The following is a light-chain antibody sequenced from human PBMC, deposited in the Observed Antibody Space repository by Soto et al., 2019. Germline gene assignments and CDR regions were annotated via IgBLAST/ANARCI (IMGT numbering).Light chain of an antibody. Sequence: EIVMTQSPATLSVSPGERITLXXRASQDIRSSLAWYQQKPGQAPRXLIYGASIRATGVPATFSGSGAGTEFTLSISSLQSEHLGVYYCQQDSSWPLTFGGGTKVDIK. CDR3: QQDSSWPLT. CDR1: QDIRSS. J-gene: IGKJ4*01. CDR2: GAS. V-gene: IGKV3-15*01.